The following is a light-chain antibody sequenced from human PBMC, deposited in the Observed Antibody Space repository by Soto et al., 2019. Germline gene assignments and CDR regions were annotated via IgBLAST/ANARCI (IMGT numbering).Light chain of an antibody. Sequence: EIVLTQSPGTLSLSPGERATLSCRASQSVSANYLAWYQQKPGQAPRFLIYGASSRATGIPDRFSGSGSGTDFTLTISRLEPEDFSVYYRQQYGSSPPTFGQGTKVXIK. CDR2: GAS. CDR1: QSVSANY. J-gene: IGKJ1*01. CDR3: QQYGSSPPT. V-gene: IGKV3-20*01.